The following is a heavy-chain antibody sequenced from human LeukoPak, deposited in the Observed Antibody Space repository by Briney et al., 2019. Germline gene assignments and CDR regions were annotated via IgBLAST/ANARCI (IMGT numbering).Heavy chain of an antibody. CDR3: AATLGYVY. V-gene: IGHV1-18*04. D-gene: IGHD2-15*01. Sequence: ASVKVSCKASGYTFTGYYMHWVRQAPGQGLEWMGWISAYNGNTNYAQKLQGRVTMTTDTSTSTAYMELRSLRSDDTAVYYCAATLGYVYWGQGTLVTVSS. CDR1: GYTFTGYY. J-gene: IGHJ4*02. CDR2: ISAYNGNT.